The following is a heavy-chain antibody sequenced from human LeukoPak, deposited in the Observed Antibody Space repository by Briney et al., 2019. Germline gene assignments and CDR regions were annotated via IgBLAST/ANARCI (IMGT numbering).Heavy chain of an antibody. CDR2: GYYSGDT. V-gene: IGHV4-59*01. D-gene: IGHD1-1*01. J-gene: IGHJ4*02. Sequence: SETLSLTCSVSGVSIGSYYWTWIRQSLGKGLEWIGYGYYSGDTNYNPSLKSRVTISVDTSRDQFSLRLTSVTAADTGVYYCVSYSRVPGTYHLPYWGRGTLVTVSS. CDR1: GVSIGSYY. CDR3: VSYSRVPGTYHLPY.